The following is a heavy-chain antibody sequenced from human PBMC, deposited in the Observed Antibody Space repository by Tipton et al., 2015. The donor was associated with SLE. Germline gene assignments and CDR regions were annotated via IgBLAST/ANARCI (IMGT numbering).Heavy chain of an antibody. Sequence: TLSLTCSVSGGSISDYYWSWIRQPPGKGLEWIGYVFSSGTTYYNPSLQGRLSMSLDTSKNQLSLQLSSVTSADTAVYYCARYFYDSSGVCLFDLWGQGTLVTVSS. CDR3: ARYFYDSSGVCLFDL. CDR1: GGSISDYY. V-gene: IGHV4-59*06. CDR2: VFSSGTT. J-gene: IGHJ4*02. D-gene: IGHD3-22*01.